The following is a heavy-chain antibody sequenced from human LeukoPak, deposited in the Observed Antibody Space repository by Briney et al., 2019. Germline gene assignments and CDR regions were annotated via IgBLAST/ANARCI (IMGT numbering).Heavy chain of an antibody. Sequence: PGGSLRLSCAASGFTFSSYSMNWVRQAPGKGLEWVSSISSSSSYIYYADSVKGRFTISRDNAKNSLYLQMNSLRAEDTAVYYCAREGGGLADYAGGYYYGMDVWGQGTTVTVSS. CDR2: ISSSSSYI. D-gene: IGHD3-16*01. J-gene: IGHJ6*02. CDR3: AREGGGLADYAGGYYYGMDV. CDR1: GFTFSSYS. V-gene: IGHV3-21*01.